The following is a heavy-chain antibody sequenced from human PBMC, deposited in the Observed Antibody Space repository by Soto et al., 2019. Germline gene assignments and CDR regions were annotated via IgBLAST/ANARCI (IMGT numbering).Heavy chain of an antibody. Sequence: SVKVSCKASGGTFSSYTISWVRQAPGQGLEWMGRIIPILGIANYAQKFQGRVTITADKSTSTAYMELSSLRSEDTAVYYCARDRTEGITMVRGVIRQTDNWFDPWGQGTLVTVSS. CDR1: GGTFSSYT. J-gene: IGHJ5*02. CDR3: ARDRTEGITMVRGVIRQTDNWFDP. D-gene: IGHD3-10*01. CDR2: IIPILGIA. V-gene: IGHV1-69*04.